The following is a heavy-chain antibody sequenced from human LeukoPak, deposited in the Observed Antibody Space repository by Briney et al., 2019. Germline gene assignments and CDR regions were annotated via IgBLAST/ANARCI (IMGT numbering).Heavy chain of an antibody. CDR3: ARGSPLVEEFRYDWFDP. Sequence: SETLSLTCAVYGGSFSGYYWSWIRQPPGKGLEWIGEINHSGSTNYNPSLKSRVTISVDTSKNQFSLKLSSVTAADTAVYYCARGSPLVEEFRYDWFDPWGQGTLVTVSS. V-gene: IGHV4-34*01. CDR1: GGSFSGYY. J-gene: IGHJ5*02. D-gene: IGHD3-16*01. CDR2: INHSGST.